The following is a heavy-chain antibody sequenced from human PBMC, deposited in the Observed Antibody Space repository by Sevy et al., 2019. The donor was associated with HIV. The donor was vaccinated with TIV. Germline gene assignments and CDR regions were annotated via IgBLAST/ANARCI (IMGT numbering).Heavy chain of an antibody. V-gene: IGHV4-59*13. CDR2: IHYGGRT. J-gene: IGHJ4*02. D-gene: IGHD2-8*01. Sequence: SETLSLTCTVSGGSITGYFWSWMRQPPGKGVEWIGNIHYGGRTNYNPSLTSRVTISVDTSENQFSLRLTSVTAADTAVYYCARLHNNGFVNYWGQGTLVTVSS. CDR1: GGSITGYF. CDR3: ARLHNNGFVNY.